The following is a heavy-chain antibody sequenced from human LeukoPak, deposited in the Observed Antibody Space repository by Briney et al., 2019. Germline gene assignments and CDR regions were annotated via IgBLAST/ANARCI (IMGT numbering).Heavy chain of an antibody. CDR2: ISSSGSTI. Sequence: GGSLRLSCAASGFTFSSYEMNWVRQAPGKGLEWVSYISSSGSTIYYADSVKGRFTISRDNAKNSLSLQMNSLSAEDTAVYYCARARSGSYYVFDSWGQGTLVTVSS. D-gene: IGHD1-26*01. J-gene: IGHJ4*02. V-gene: IGHV3-48*03. CDR3: ARARSGSYYVFDS. CDR1: GFTFSSYE.